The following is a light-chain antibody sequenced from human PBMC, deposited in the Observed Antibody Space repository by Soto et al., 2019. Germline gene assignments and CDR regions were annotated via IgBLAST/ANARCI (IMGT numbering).Light chain of an antibody. CDR1: SSDVGGVEY. CDR2: DVT. J-gene: IGLJ1*01. CDR3: GSITRSSTSV. Sequence: QSAMSQPASVSGSPGQSITISCTGTSSDVGGVEYVSWYQHQPGKAPKLIIYDVTKRPSGVSNRFSGSTSGNTASLTISGIHAEDEGDYYCGSITRSSTSVFGTGTKLTVL. V-gene: IGLV2-14*01.